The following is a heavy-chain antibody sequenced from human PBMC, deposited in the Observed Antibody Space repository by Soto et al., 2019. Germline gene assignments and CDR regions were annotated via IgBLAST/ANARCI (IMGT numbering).Heavy chain of an antibody. CDR1: GYTFTSYG. CDR3: ARDLWGYCGADCYPLDV. D-gene: IGHD2-21*02. CDR2: ISAYNGNT. J-gene: IGHJ6*02. Sequence: GASVKVSCTASGYTFTSYGISWVRQAPGQGLEWMGWISAYNGNTNYAQKLQGRVTMTTDTSTSTAYMELRSLRSDDTAVYYCARDLWGYCGADCYPLDVWGQGTTVTVSS. V-gene: IGHV1-18*01.